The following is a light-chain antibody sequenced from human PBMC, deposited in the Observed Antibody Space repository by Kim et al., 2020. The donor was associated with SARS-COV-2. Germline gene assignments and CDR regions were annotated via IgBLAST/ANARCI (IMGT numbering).Light chain of an antibody. CDR3: AAWDDSLSGQL. J-gene: IGLJ3*02. CDR1: SSNIGRSA. Sequence: GKRVTISCSGSSSNIGRSAVHWFQQLPGTAPKLLIYATDKRPAGVPARFSGSKSGTSASLAISGLQSEDEADYYCAAWDDSLSGQLFGGGTQLTVL. CDR2: ATD. V-gene: IGLV1-44*01.